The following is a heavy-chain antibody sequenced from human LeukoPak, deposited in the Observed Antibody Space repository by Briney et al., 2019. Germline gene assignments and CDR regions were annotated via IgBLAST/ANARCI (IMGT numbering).Heavy chain of an antibody. CDR2: IYYSGST. V-gene: IGHV4-30-4*08. CDR3: ARARVVPAAAPRYYFDY. Sequence: ASETLSLTCTVSGGSISSGDYYWSWIRQPPGKGLEWIGYIYYSGSTHYNPSLKSRVTISVDTSKNQFSLKLSSVTAADTAVYYCARARVVPAAAPRYYFDYWGQGTLVTVSS. J-gene: IGHJ4*02. CDR1: GGSISSGDYY. D-gene: IGHD2-2*01.